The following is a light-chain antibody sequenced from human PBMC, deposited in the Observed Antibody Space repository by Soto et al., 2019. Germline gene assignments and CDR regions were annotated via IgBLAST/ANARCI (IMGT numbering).Light chain of an antibody. CDR2: KAS. V-gene: IGKV1-5*03. Sequence: DIHITQSPSPLSASVGDRVTITCLASQSISSWLAWYQQKPGKAPKLLIYKASSLQSGVPSRFGGSGSGAEFTLTISSLQPDDFATYYCQQYNSYSGWTFGQGTKVDI. J-gene: IGKJ1*01. CDR3: QQYNSYSGWT. CDR1: QSISSW.